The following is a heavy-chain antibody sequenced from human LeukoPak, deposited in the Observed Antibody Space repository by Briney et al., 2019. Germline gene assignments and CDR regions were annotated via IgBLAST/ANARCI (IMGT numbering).Heavy chain of an antibody. D-gene: IGHD3-16*01. CDR1: GFTVSSNY. V-gene: IGHV3-53*05. Sequence: PGGSLRLSCAVSGFTVSSNYMSWVRQAPGKGLEWVSVIYSGGNTYYADSVKGRFTISRDNSKDTLFLQMNSLRLDDTAMYYCAGGLLLRGAPDFWGQGTLVTVSS. J-gene: IGHJ4*02. CDR2: IYSGGNT. CDR3: AGGLLLRGAPDF.